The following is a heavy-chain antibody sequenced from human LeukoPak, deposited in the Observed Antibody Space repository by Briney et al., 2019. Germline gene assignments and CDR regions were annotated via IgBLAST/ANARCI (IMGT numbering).Heavy chain of an antibody. CDR2: ISNSSTSYT. Sequence: GGSLRLSCAASGFTFSDYYMSWVRQAPGKGLEWVSYISNSSTSYTNYADSVKGRFTISRDNAKNSLYLQLNTLRDEDTGVYFCARASESYFDYWGQGTLVTSST. J-gene: IGHJ4*02. CDR1: GFTFSDYY. CDR3: ARASESYFDY. V-gene: IGHV3-11*06.